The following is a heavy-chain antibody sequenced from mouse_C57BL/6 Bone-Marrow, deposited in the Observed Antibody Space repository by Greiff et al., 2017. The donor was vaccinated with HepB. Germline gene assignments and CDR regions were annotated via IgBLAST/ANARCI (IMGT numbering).Heavy chain of an antibody. J-gene: IGHJ3*01. CDR1: GFNIKDDY. V-gene: IGHV14-4*01. CDR3: TYDYPAWFAY. CDR2: IDPENGDT. Sequence: VQLKESGAELVRPGASVKLSCTASGFNIKDDYMHWVKQRPEQGREWIGWIDPENGDTEYASKFQGKATIPADTSSNTAYLQLSSLTSEDTAVYYCTYDYPAWFAYWGQGTLVTVSA. D-gene: IGHD2-4*01.